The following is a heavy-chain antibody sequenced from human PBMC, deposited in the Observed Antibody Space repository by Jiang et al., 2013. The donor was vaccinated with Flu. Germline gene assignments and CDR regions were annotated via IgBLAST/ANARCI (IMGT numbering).Heavy chain of an antibody. Sequence: GPGLVKPSETLSLTCTVSGGSISSYYWSWIRQPAGKGLEWIGRIYTSGSTNYNPSLKSRVTMSVDTSKNQFSLKLSSVTAADTAVYYCAAGVVGGGNPWGEYYFDYWGQGTLVTVSS. D-gene: IGHD1-26*01. J-gene: IGHJ4*02. CDR1: GGSISSYY. V-gene: IGHV4-4*07. CDR2: IYTSGST. CDR3: AAGVVGGGNPWGEYYFDY.